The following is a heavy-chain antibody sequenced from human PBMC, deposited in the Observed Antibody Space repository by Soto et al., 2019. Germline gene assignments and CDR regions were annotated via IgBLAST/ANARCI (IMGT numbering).Heavy chain of an antibody. CDR2: ISWNSGSI. Sequence: EVQLVESGGGLVQPGRSLRLSCAASGFTFDDYAMHWVRQAPGKGLEWVSGISWNSGSIGYADSVEGRFTISRDNAKNSLYLQMNSLRAEDTALYYCAKDMEMATMVGFDYWGQGTLVTVSS. CDR3: AKDMEMATMVGFDY. CDR1: GFTFDDYA. J-gene: IGHJ4*02. D-gene: IGHD2-8*01. V-gene: IGHV3-9*01.